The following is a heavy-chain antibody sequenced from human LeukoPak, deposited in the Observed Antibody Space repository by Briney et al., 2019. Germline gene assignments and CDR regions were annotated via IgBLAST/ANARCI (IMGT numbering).Heavy chain of an antibody. V-gene: IGHV4-39*02. Sequence: SETLSLTCTVSGGSISSSSYYWGWIRQPPGKGLEWIGSIYYSGSTYYNPSLKSRVTISVDTSKNQFSLKLSSVTAADTAVYYCAKEVVVVPAALGGDYWGQGTLVTVSS. CDR3: AKEVVVVPAALGGDY. J-gene: IGHJ4*02. CDR2: IYYSGST. D-gene: IGHD2-2*01. CDR1: GGSISSSSYY.